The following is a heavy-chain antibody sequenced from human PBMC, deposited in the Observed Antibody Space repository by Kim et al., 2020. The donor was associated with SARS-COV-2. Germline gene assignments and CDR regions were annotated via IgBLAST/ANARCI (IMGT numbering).Heavy chain of an antibody. CDR3: AREPTPNGYSGYDGYNWFDP. J-gene: IGHJ5*02. V-gene: IGHV3-66*01. D-gene: IGHD5-12*01. CDR1: GFTVSSNY. CDR2: IYSGGST. Sequence: GGSLRLSCAASGFTVSSNYMSWVRQAPGKGLEWVSVIYSGGSTYYADSVKGRFTISRDNSKNTLYLQMNSLRAEDTAVYYCAREPTPNGYSGYDGYNWFDPWSQGNLVTVSS.